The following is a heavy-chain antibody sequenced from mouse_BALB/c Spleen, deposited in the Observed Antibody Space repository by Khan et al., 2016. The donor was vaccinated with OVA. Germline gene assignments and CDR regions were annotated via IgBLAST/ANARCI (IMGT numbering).Heavy chain of an antibody. CDR2: ISTSGRYT. CDR1: GFPFSSYG. J-gene: IGHJ4*01. CDR3: ARCLYGSSYDYYAMDY. Sequence: EVELVESGGDLVKPGGSLKLSCAASGFPFSSYGMSWVRQTPDKRLEWVAIISTSGRYTYYPDSVKGRFTISRDNAKNTLYLQMSSLKSEDTAMYYCARCLYGSSYDYYAMDYWGQGTSVTVSS. V-gene: IGHV5-6*01. D-gene: IGHD1-1*01.